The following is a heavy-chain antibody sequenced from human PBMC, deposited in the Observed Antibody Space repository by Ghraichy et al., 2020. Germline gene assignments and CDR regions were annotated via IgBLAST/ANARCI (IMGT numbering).Heavy chain of an antibody. CDR3: ARGGDGYNWACDY. V-gene: IGHV1-69*13. Sequence: SVKVSCKASGGTFSSYAISWVRQAPGQGLEWMGGIIPIFGTANYAQKFQGRVTITADESTSTAYMELSSLRSEDTAVYYCARGGDGYNWACDYWGQGTLVTVSS. D-gene: IGHD5-24*01. CDR1: GGTFSSYA. CDR2: IIPIFGTA. J-gene: IGHJ4*02.